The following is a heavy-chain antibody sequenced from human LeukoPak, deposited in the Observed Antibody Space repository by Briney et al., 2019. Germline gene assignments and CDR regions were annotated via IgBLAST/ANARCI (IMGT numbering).Heavy chain of an antibody. V-gene: IGHV4-34*01. CDR1: GGPFSTYY. D-gene: IGHD2-21*02. Sequence: SETLSLTCAVYGGPFSTYYWSWIRQPPGKGLEWIGDIYHTGSTTYSPSLKSRVTISVDTSKKQFSLSLNSVTAADTAVYYCARGVVTASVAWFDPWGQGTLVTVSS. J-gene: IGHJ5*02. CDR2: IYHTGST. CDR3: ARGVVTASVAWFDP.